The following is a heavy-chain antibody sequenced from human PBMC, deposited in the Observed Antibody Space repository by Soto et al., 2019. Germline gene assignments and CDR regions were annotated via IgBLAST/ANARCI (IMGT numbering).Heavy chain of an antibody. CDR3: AKDSHGSGSLNGMDV. V-gene: IGHV3-9*01. J-gene: IGHJ6*02. Sequence: LRLSCAASGFTFDDYAMHWVRQAPGKGLEWVSGISWNSGSIGYADSVKGRFTISRDNAKNSLYLQMNSLRAEDTALYYCAKDSHGSGSLNGMDVWGQGTTVTVSS. CDR1: GFTFDDYA. D-gene: IGHD3-10*01. CDR2: ISWNSGSI.